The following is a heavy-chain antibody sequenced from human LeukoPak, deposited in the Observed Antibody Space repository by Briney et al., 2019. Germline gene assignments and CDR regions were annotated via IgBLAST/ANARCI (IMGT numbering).Heavy chain of an antibody. J-gene: IGHJ4*02. CDR2: INHSGST. D-gene: IGHD5-18*01. CDR1: GGSFSGYY. CDR3: ARVKVQYSSGLYYFDF. V-gene: IGHV4-34*01. Sequence: SETLSLTCAVYGGSFSGYYWSWIRQPPGKGLEWIGEINHSGSTNYNPSLKSRVTISVDTSKNQFSLKLSSVTAADTAVYYCARVKVQYSSGLYYFDFWGPGTLVTVSS.